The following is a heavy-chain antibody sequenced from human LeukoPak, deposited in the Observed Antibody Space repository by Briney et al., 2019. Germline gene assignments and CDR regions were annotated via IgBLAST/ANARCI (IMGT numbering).Heavy chain of an antibody. CDR3: TTIYRGYCSGGSCYSSSN. J-gene: IGHJ4*02. V-gene: IGHV3-15*01. CDR2: IKSKTDGGTT. Sequence: GGSLRLSCAASGFTFSNAWMSWVRQAPGKGLEWVGRIKSKTDGGTTDYAAPVKGRFTISRDDSKNTLYLQMNSLKTEDTAVYYCTTIYRGYCSGGSCYSSSNWGQGTLVTVSS. CDR1: GFTFSNAW. D-gene: IGHD2-15*01.